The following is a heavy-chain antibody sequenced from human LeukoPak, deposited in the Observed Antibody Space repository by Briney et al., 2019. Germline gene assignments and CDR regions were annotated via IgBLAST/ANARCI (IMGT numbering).Heavy chain of an antibody. J-gene: IGHJ6*02. D-gene: IGHD2-2*01. CDR1: GGSISSYY. Sequence: SETLSLTCTVSGGSISSYYWSWIRQPPGKGLEGIGYIYYIGNTIYNPSLKSRVTISVDTSKNQFSLKLTSVTAADTAVYYCARHDAVPVFRNGMDVWGQGTTVTVSS. CDR3: ARHDAVPVFRNGMDV. V-gene: IGHV4-59*08. CDR2: IYYIGNT.